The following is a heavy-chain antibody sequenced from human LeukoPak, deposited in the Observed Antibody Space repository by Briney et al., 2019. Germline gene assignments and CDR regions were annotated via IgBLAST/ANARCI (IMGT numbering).Heavy chain of an antibody. Sequence: ASVKVSCKASGYTFTSYGISWVRQAPGQGLEWMGWISTYNGNTNYAQKLQGRVTMTTDTSTSTAYMELRSLRSDDTAVYYCARVNDILTGSYYFDYWGQGTLVTVSS. J-gene: IGHJ4*02. CDR2: ISTYNGNT. CDR1: GYTFTSYG. CDR3: ARVNDILTGSYYFDY. D-gene: IGHD3-9*01. V-gene: IGHV1-18*01.